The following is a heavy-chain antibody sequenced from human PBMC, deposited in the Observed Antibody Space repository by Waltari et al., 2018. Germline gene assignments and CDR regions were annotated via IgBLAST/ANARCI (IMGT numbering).Heavy chain of an antibody. Sequence: QVQLVQSGAEVKKPGSSVKVSCKASGGTFSSSAISWVRQAPGQGLEWMGSVIPIFGTSNDAQQFHGRGTTTADKSTSTAYMELSSLRSEDTAVYYCATATVTTDLAYWGQGTLVTVSS. CDR1: GGTFSSSA. D-gene: IGHD4-4*01. CDR3: ATATVTTDLAY. J-gene: IGHJ4*02. V-gene: IGHV1-69*08. CDR2: VIPIFGTS.